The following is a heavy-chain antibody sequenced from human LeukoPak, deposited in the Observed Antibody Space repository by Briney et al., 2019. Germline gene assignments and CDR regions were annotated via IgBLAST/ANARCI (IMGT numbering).Heavy chain of an antibody. V-gene: IGHV3-7*03. J-gene: IGHJ4*02. CDR3: AKSVDSIVTLFDY. Sequence: GGSLRLSCEGSAFIFSGHWMNWVRQTPGKGLEWVASIKEDGSERQYVDSVKGRFSISRDNTKGSLFLQLNSLRAEDTAVYYCAKSVDSIVTLFDYWGQGTLVAVSS. CDR1: AFIFSGHW. D-gene: IGHD2-21*01. CDR2: IKEDGSER.